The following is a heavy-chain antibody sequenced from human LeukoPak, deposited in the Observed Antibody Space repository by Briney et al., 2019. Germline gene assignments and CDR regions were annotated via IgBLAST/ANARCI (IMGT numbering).Heavy chain of an antibody. V-gene: IGHV1-69*05. CDR2: IIPIFGTA. D-gene: IGHD2-8*01. CDR3: ARDPDCTNGVCLNPVGAFDI. CDR1: GGTFSSYA. Sequence: ASVKVSCKASGGTFSSYAISWVRQAPGQGLEWMGRIIPIFGTANYAQKFQGRVTITTDESTSTAYMELSSLRSEDTAVYYCARDPDCTNGVCLNPVGAFDIWGQGTTVTVSS. J-gene: IGHJ3*02.